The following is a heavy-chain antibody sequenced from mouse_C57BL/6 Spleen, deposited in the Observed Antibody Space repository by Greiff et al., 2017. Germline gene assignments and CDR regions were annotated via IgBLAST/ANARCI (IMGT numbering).Heavy chain of an antibody. Sequence: EVKLVESGGGLVKPGGSLKLSCAASGFTFSSYTMSWVRQTPEKRLEWVATISGGGGNTYYPDSVKGRFTISRDNAKNTLYLQMSSLRSEDTALYYCARHHYYGSSYAMDYWGQGTSVTVSS. J-gene: IGHJ4*01. CDR1: GFTFSSYT. D-gene: IGHD1-1*01. V-gene: IGHV5-9*01. CDR2: ISGGGGNT. CDR3: ARHHYYGSSYAMDY.